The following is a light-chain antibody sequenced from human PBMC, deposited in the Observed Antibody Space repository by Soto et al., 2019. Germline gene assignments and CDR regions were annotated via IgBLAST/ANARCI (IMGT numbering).Light chain of an antibody. CDR1: QYIHNY. V-gene: IGKV1-5*03. J-gene: IGKJ1*01. CDR2: QAA. Sequence: DIQMTQSPSTLSASVGDRVTMTCRASQYIHNYLAWYQQKPGEAPKLLIYQAANLESGVPSRFSGSGTVTEFTLTISSLQPDDFATYYCQQSNNYPWTFGQGTRVEI. CDR3: QQSNNYPWT.